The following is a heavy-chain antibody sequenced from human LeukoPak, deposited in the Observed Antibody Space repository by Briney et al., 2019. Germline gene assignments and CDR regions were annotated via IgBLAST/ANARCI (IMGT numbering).Heavy chain of an antibody. CDR2: IIGSGGRT. CDR1: GFTFSSYA. Sequence: PGGSLRLSCAASGFTFSSYAMSWVRQAPGKGLEWVSGIIGSGGRTYYPDSVKGRFTISRDNSKNTVYLQMNSLRVEDTAVYFCAREYYSGNYYVFDYWGQGTLVTVSS. D-gene: IGHD1-26*01. J-gene: IGHJ4*02. CDR3: AREYYSGNYYVFDY. V-gene: IGHV3-23*01.